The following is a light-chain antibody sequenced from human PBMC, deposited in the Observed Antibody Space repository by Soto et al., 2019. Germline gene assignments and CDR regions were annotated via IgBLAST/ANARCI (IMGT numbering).Light chain of an antibody. CDR3: KHLNSYQIT. V-gene: IGKV1-9*01. CDR1: QGVSSH. CDR2: ESS. Sequence: QLPQFPSSMSSAVGYMVPINCRASQGVSSHLAWHKQKQGKAPKLLIYESSTLQSGVPSRFSGSGSGTDFTITISSMQTEDFANYYCKHLNSYQITCGNGTQRALK. J-gene: IGKJ5*01.